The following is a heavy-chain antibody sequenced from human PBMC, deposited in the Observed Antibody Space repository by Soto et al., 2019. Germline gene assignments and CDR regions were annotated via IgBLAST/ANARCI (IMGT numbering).Heavy chain of an antibody. CDR2: ISHDGSNR. Sequence: GGSLRLACAGSGFAFSIYAMHWVRQAPGKGLEWVAVISHDGSNRYYADSVKGRFTISRDNSKNTVYLEMNSPRAEDTAVYFCARSPGVPTPDFDYWGQGTLVTVSS. D-gene: IGHD7-27*01. J-gene: IGHJ4*02. CDR3: ARSPGVPTPDFDY. V-gene: IGHV3-30-3*01. CDR1: GFAFSIYA.